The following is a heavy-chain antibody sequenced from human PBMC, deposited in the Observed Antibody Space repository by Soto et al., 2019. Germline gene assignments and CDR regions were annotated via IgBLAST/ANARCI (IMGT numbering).Heavy chain of an antibody. Sequence: PVGSRRLSCAASGFTFSSYEMNWVRQAPGTGLEWVSYISSSGSTIYYADSVKGRFTISRDNAKNSLYLQMNSLRAEDTAVYYCARDLAVAVPYYYGMDVWGQGTTVTVSS. J-gene: IGHJ6*02. CDR1: GFTFSSYE. CDR3: ARDLAVAVPYYYGMDV. CDR2: ISSSGSTI. D-gene: IGHD6-19*01. V-gene: IGHV3-48*03.